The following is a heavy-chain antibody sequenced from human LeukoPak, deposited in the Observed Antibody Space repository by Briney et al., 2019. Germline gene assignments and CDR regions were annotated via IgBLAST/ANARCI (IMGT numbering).Heavy chain of an antibody. Sequence: PGGSLRLSCAASGFTFSSYAMSWVRQAPGKGLEWVSAISGSGGSTYYADSVKGRFTISRDNSKNTLYLQMNSLRAEDTAVYYCAKSITMIVVVPYYFDYWGQGTLVTASS. V-gene: IGHV3-23*01. CDR2: ISGSGGST. J-gene: IGHJ4*02. CDR3: AKSITMIVVVPYYFDY. CDR1: GFTFSSYA. D-gene: IGHD3-22*01.